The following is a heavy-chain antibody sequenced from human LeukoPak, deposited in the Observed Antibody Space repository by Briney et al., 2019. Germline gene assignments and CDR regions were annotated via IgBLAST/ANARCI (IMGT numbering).Heavy chain of an antibody. V-gene: IGHV3-30*04. Sequence: GGSLRLSCTASGFTFTSYAMHWVRQAPGRGLEWVAVISYDGSNKYYADSVKGRFTISRDNSKNTLYLQMNSLRAEDTAVYYCALIVVVTAIPGDAFDIWGQGTMVTVSS. CDR1: GFTFTSYA. D-gene: IGHD2-21*02. CDR2: ISYDGSNK. CDR3: ALIVVVTAIPGDAFDI. J-gene: IGHJ3*02.